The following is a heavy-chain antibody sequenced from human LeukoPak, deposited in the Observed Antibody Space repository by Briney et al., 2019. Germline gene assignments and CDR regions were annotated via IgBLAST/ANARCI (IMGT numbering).Heavy chain of an antibody. CDR1: GFTVSSYG. Sequence: GGSLRLSCAASGFTVSSYGMHWVRQAPGEGLEWVAVISYDGSNKYYADSVKGRFTISRDNSKNTLYLQMNSLRPEDTAVYYCARGGYYNILTGFRGRILGFDSWGQGTLVTVSS. D-gene: IGHD3-9*01. J-gene: IGHJ4*02. V-gene: IGHV3-30*03. CDR2: ISYDGSNK. CDR3: ARGGYYNILTGFRGRILGFDS.